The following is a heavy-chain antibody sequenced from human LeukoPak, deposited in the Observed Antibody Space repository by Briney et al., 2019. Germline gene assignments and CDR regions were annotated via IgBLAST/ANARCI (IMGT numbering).Heavy chain of an antibody. Sequence: ASVKVSCKASGCTFTGYYMHWVRQAPGQGLEWMGWINPDSGATDYAQNFQGRVTMTRDTSISTAYMELSRLRADDTAVYYCASPPDQDGEHLQHWGQGTLVTVSS. CDR2: INPDSGAT. CDR1: GCTFTGYY. J-gene: IGHJ1*01. CDR3: ASPPDQDGEHLQH. D-gene: IGHD1-14*01. V-gene: IGHV1-2*02.